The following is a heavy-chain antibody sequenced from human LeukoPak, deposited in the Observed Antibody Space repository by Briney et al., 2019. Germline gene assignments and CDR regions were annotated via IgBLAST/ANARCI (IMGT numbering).Heavy chain of an antibody. V-gene: IGHV3-23*01. CDR1: GITFSSYS. J-gene: IGHJ3*02. CDR2: IGGSGGYT. D-gene: IGHD2-21*01. CDR3: AKAPIAFGGSAPLRSFDI. Sequence: GGSLRLSCADSGITFSSYSMNWVRQAPGKGLEWVSTIGGSGGYTNYADSVKGRFTISRDNSKNTVSLQMNSLRAEDTAVYYCAKAPIAFGGSAPLRSFDIWGQGTMVTVSS.